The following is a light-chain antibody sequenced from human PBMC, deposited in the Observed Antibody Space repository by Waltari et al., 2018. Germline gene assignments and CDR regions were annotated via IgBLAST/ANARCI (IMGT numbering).Light chain of an antibody. V-gene: IGLV3-25*03. CDR3: QSADSSGTYPYVV. CDR1: ALPKQY. CDR2: KDS. J-gene: IGLJ2*01. Sequence: SYELTQPPSVSVSPGQTARIPCSGDALPKQYAYWSQQKPGQAPVLVIYKDSERPSGIPERFSGSSSGTTVTLTISGVQAEDEADYYCQSADSSGTYPYVVFGGGTKLTVL.